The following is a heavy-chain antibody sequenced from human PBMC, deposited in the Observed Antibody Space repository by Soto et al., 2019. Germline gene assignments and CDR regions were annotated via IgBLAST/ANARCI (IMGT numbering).Heavy chain of an antibody. D-gene: IGHD6-6*01. CDR1: GFTFTSSA. J-gene: IGHJ2*01. CDR3: AADSSSSAWYFDL. Sequence: SVTVSCKASGFTFTSSALQWVRQARGQRLEWIGWIVVGSGNTNYAQKFQERVTITRDMSTSTAYMELSSLRSEDTAVYYCAADSSSSAWYFDLWGRGTLVTVSS. V-gene: IGHV1-58*01. CDR2: IVVGSGNT.